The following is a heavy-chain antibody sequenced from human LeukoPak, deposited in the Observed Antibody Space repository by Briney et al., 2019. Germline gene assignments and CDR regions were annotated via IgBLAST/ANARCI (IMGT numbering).Heavy chain of an antibody. V-gene: IGHV4-34*01. CDR1: GGSFSGYY. D-gene: IGHD1-26*01. CDR3: ARKRGYSGSYYATLGVNWFDP. J-gene: IGHJ5*02. CDR2: INHSGST. Sequence: SETLSLTCAVYGGSFSGYYWSWIRQPPGKGLEWIGEINHSGSTNYNPSLKSRVTISVDTSKNQFSLKLSSVTAADTAVYYCARKRGYSGSYYATLGVNWFDPWGQGTLVTVFS.